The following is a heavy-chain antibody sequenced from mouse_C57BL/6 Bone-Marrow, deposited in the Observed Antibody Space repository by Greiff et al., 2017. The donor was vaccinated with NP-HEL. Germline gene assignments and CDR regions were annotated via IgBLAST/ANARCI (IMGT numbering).Heavy chain of an antibody. CDR2: ISDGGSYT. CDR3: AREAVYDYDGFAY. D-gene: IGHD2-4*01. J-gene: IGHJ3*01. Sequence: EVQVVESGGGLVKPGGSLKLSCAASGFTFSSYAMSWVRQTPEKRLEWVATISDGGSYTYYPDNVKGRFTISRDKAKNNLYLQMSHLKSEDTAMYYCAREAVYDYDGFAYWGQGTLVTVSA. V-gene: IGHV5-4*01. CDR1: GFTFSSYA.